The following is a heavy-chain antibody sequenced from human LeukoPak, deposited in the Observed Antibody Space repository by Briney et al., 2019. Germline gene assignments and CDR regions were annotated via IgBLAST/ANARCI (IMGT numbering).Heavy chain of an antibody. J-gene: IGHJ4*02. D-gene: IGHD2-15*01. CDR2: LSDSGGST. CDR1: GFTFSSCG. CDR3: AKGGIVVVVAAFDY. Sequence: GGSLRLSCAASGFTFSSCGMSWVRQAPGKGLEWVSALSDSGGSTFYADSVKGRFTISRDNSKNTLYLQMSSLRAEDTAVYYCAKGGIVVVVAAFDYWGQGTLVTVSS. V-gene: IGHV3-23*01.